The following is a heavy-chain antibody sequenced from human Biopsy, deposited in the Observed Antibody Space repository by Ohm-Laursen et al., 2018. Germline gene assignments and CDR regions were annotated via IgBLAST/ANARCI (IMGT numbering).Heavy chain of an antibody. Sequence: PGTLSLTCNVSGGDINNYYWSWIRQPAGKGLEWIGRIYPGGSTNYNPSLKSRVTMSVDTSKKQLSLRLRSVTAADTAMYYCASVVLGPTNDAFDLWGQGTVVGVSS. D-gene: IGHD3-22*01. J-gene: IGHJ3*01. CDR3: ASVVLGPTNDAFDL. V-gene: IGHV4-4*07. CDR2: IYPGGST. CDR1: GGDINNYY.